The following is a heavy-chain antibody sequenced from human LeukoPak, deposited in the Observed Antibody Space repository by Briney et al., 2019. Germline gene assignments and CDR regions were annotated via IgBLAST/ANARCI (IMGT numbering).Heavy chain of an antibody. CDR2: ISSSSSTI. CDR3: ARDRSAHYYGSGSYQH. V-gene: IGHV3-48*02. Sequence: PGGSLRLSCAASGFTFSSYSMNWVRQAPGKGLEWVSYISSSSSTIYYADSVKGRFTISRDNAKNSLYLQMNSLRDEDTAVYYCARDRSAHYYGSGSYQHWGQGTLASVSS. CDR1: GFTFSSYS. D-gene: IGHD3-10*01. J-gene: IGHJ1*01.